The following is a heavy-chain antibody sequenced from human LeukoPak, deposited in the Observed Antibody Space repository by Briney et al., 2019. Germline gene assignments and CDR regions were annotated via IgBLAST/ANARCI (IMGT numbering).Heavy chain of an antibody. CDR2: ISSSSGYI. CDR3: ARDLGGYSYGSHFDY. Sequence: GGSLRLSCAASGFTFSSYAMSWVRQAPGKGLEWVSYISSSSGYIYYADSVKGRFTISRDNAKNSLYLQMNSLRAEDTAVYYCARDLGGYSYGSHFDYWGQGTLVTVSS. D-gene: IGHD5-18*01. J-gene: IGHJ4*02. CDR1: GFTFSSYA. V-gene: IGHV3-21*01.